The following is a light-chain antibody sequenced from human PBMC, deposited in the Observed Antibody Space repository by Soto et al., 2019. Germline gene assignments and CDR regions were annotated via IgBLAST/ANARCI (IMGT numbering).Light chain of an antibody. Sequence: EIVLTQSPGTLSLSPGKRATLSCRASQTISSSYLAWYQQRPGQAPRLLIYGAASRATGIPDRFSGSGSGTVFTLTISRLEPEDFAVYYCQQYGSSPTTFGQGTKVDIK. J-gene: IGKJ1*01. CDR1: QTISSSY. V-gene: IGKV3-20*01. CDR3: QQYGSSPTT. CDR2: GAA.